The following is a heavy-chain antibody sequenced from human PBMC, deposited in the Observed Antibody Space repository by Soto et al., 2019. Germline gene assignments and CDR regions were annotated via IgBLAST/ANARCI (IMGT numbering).Heavy chain of an antibody. D-gene: IGHD2-2*01. Sequence: GASVKVSCKASGYTFTGFYMHWVRQAPGQGLEWMGRINPDSGDTDHAEKFQGRVTMTRDTSISTAYMELTRLTSDDTAVYHCAISVGVPHPHRAFDYWGQGTPVTVSS. J-gene: IGHJ4*02. CDR2: INPDSGDT. V-gene: IGHV1-2*06. CDR1: GYTFTGFY. CDR3: AISVGVPHPHRAFDY.